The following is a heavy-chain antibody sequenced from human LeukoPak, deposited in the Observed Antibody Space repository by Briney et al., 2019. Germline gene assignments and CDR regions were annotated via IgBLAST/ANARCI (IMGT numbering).Heavy chain of an antibody. J-gene: IGHJ4*02. Sequence: PGRSLRLSCAASGFTFSSYGMHWVRQAPGKGLEWVAVIWYDGSNKDYADSVKGRFTISRDNSKNTLYLQMNSLRAEDTAVYYCARVPPKEVLPNYWGQGTLVTVSS. V-gene: IGHV3-33*01. CDR3: ARVPPKEVLPNY. CDR1: GFTFSSYG. D-gene: IGHD1-26*01. CDR2: IWYDGSNK.